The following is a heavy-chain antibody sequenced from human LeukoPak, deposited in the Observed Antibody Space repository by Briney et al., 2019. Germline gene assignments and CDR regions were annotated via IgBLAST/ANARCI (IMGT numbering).Heavy chain of an antibody. CDR1: GFTFSNYM. V-gene: IGHV3-74*01. Sequence: GGSLRLSCAASGFTFSNYMMHWVRQAPGKGLVWVSRIKSDGITITYADSVKGRFTISRDNAKSTLYLQMNSLRAEDTAVYYCLRDLNWSLDQWGQGTLVTVSS. CDR3: LRDLNWSLDQ. D-gene: IGHD1-20*01. CDR2: IKSDGITI. J-gene: IGHJ4*02.